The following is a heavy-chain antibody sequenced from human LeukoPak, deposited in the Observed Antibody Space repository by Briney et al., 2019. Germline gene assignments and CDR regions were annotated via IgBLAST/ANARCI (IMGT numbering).Heavy chain of an antibody. CDR1: GFTVSSNY. CDR2: IYSGGNT. D-gene: IGHD1-26*01. Sequence: GGSLRLSCAASGFTVSSNYMSWVRQAPGKGLEWVSVIYSGGNTYYADSVKGRFTISRDNSKSTLYLQMNSLRAEDTAAYYCAREGSPGAFDIWGQGTMVTVSS. V-gene: IGHV3-53*01. CDR3: AREGSPGAFDI. J-gene: IGHJ3*02.